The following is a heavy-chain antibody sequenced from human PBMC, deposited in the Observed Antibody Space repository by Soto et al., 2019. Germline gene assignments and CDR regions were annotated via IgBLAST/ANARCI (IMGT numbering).Heavy chain of an antibody. CDR2: ISGSGGST. J-gene: IGHJ6*03. CDR3: AKRPEKLYSYMDV. Sequence: LRLSCAASGFTFSSYAMSWVRQAPGKGLEWVSAISGSGGSTYYADSVKGRFTISRDNSKNTLYLQMNSLRAEDTAVYYCAKRPEKLYSYMDVWGKGTTVTVSS. V-gene: IGHV3-23*01. CDR1: GFTFSSYA.